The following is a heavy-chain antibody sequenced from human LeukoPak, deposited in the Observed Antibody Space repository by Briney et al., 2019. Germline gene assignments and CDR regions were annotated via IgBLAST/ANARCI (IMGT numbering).Heavy chain of an antibody. V-gene: IGHV4-4*07. CDR1: SGSISSYY. CDR3: ARVGDYDSSGYYDYYYYYMDV. J-gene: IGHJ6*03. D-gene: IGHD3-22*01. CDR2: IYTSGST. Sequence: SETLSLTCTVSSGSISSYYWSWIRQPAGKGLEWIGRIYTSGSTNYNPSLKSRVTMSVDTSKNQFSLKLSSVTAADTAVYYCARVGDYDSSGYYDYYYYYMDVWGKGTTVTVSS.